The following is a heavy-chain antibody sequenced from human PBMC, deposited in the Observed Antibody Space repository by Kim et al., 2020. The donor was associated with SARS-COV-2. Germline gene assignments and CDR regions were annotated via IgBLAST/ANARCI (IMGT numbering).Heavy chain of an antibody. CDR1: GFTFSSYT. V-gene: IGHV3-21*04. D-gene: IGHD6-6*01. J-gene: IGHJ6*01. CDR3: AREEYQPRFPSSNYG. Sequence: GVSLRLFCAASGFTFSSYTFNWVRQAPGKGLEWVALISSSGSYISYIDSVRGRFPISSDNAPSSLYLQMSSLRTEDTAVYYCAREEYQPRFPSSNYG. CDR2: ISSSGSYI.